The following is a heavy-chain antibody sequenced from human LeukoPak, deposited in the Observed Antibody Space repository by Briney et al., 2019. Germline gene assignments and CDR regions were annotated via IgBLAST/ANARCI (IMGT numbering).Heavy chain of an antibody. CDR2: ISWNSGSI. CDR3: ARYNYDSSGYHFDY. CDR1: GFNFDDYA. V-gene: IGHV3-9*01. D-gene: IGHD3-22*01. Sequence: PGGSLRLSCAASGFNFDDYAMHWVRQAPGKGLEWVSGISWNSGSIGYADSVKGRFTISRDNAKNSLYLQMNSLRAEDTAVYYCARYNYDSSGYHFDYWGQGTLVTVSS. J-gene: IGHJ4*02.